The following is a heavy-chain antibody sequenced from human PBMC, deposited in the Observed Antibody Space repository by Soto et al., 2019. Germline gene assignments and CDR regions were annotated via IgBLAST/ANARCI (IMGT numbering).Heavy chain of an antibody. J-gene: IGHJ4*02. V-gene: IGHV1-18*01. Sequence: GASVKVSCKASGYTFTSYGISWGRQAPGQGHEWMGWISAYNGNTNYAQKLQGRVTMTTDTSTSTAYKDLRSLRSYDAAGYYCARDWEAPDYCDYWGQGTLVTVSS. CDR1: GYTFTSYG. D-gene: IGHD3-9*01. CDR3: ARDWEAPDYCDY. CDR2: ISAYNGNT.